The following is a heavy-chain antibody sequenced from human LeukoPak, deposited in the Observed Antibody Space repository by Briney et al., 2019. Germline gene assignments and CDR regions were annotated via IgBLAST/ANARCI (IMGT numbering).Heavy chain of an antibody. V-gene: IGHV1-18*01. J-gene: IGHJ6*02. CDR3: ARDRFSSGWYYYYGMDV. CDR2: ISAYNGNT. Sequence: ASVKVSCKASGYTFTSYGISWVRQAPGQGLEWMGWISAYNGNTNYAQKFQGRVTMTTDTSTSTAYMELRSLRSDDTAVYYCARDRFSSGWYYYYGMDVWGQGTTVTVSS. D-gene: IGHD6-19*01. CDR1: GYTFTSYG.